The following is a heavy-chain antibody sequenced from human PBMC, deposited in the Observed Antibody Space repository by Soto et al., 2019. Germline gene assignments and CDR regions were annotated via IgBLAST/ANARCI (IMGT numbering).Heavy chain of an antibody. J-gene: IGHJ6*02. CDR3: ARSYYGMDV. Sequence: QVQLVESGGGVVQPGRSLRLSCAASGFTFSSYAMHWVRQAPGKGLEGVAVISYDGSNKYYADSVKGRFTISRDNSKNTLYLQMNSLRAEGTAVYYCARSYYGMDVWGQGTTVTVSS. CDR1: GFTFSSYA. V-gene: IGHV3-30-3*01. CDR2: ISYDGSNK.